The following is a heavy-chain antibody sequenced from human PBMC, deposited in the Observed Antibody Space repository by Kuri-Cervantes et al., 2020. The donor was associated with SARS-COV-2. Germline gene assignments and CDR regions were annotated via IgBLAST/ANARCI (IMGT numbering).Heavy chain of an antibody. D-gene: IGHD4-17*01. Sequence: SETLSLTCTVSGGSISSNYWSWIGQPPGKGLEWIGYIYYSGSTNPNPSLKSRVTISVDTSKNQFSLKLSSVTAADTAVYYCARKLGLTTVNWSDPWGQVTLVTVSS. CDR1: GGSISSNY. V-gene: IGHV4-59*01. CDR3: ARKLGLTTVNWSDP. CDR2: IYYSGST. J-gene: IGHJ5*02.